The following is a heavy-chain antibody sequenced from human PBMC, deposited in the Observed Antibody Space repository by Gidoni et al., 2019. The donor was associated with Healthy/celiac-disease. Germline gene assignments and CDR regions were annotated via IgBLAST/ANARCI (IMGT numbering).Heavy chain of an antibody. CDR1: GFTFSSYE. CDR2: ISSSGSTI. CDR3: ARVGDSSGYYFDY. V-gene: IGHV3-48*03. D-gene: IGHD3-22*01. Sequence: EVQLVESGGGLVQPGGSLRLSCAAYGFTFSSYEMNWVRQTPGKGLEWVSYISSSGSTIYYADSVKGRFTISRDNAKNSLYLQMNSLRAEDTAVYYCARVGDSSGYYFDYWGQGTLVTVSS. J-gene: IGHJ4*02.